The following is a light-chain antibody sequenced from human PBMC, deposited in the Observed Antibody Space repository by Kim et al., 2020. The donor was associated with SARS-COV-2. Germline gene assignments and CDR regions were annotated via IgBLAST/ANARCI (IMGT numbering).Light chain of an antibody. CDR3: QQRANSPTVT. J-gene: IGKJ4*01. CDR2: DAS. CDR1: QSVGSY. Sequence: EIVLTQSPATLSLSPGERATLSCRASQSVGSYLAWYQQRPGQAPRLLIYDASNRATGIPARFSGSGSGTDFTLTINSLEPEDFAVYYCQQRANSPTVTFGGGTKVDIK. V-gene: IGKV3-11*01.